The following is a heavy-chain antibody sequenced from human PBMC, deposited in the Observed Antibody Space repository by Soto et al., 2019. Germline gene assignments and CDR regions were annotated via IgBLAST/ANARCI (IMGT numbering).Heavy chain of an antibody. CDR1: GYTLTFYY. CDR3: AIWSTDSAY. CDR2: INPSGGST. D-gene: IGHD3-10*01. J-gene: IGHJ4*02. V-gene: IGHV1-46*01. Sequence: ASVKVSCKASGYTLTFYYMHWVRQAPGQGLEWMGIINPSGGSTSYAQKFQGRVTMTRDTSTSTVYMDRSSLRSYVTDGDGCAIWSTDSAYWGQGALVPV.